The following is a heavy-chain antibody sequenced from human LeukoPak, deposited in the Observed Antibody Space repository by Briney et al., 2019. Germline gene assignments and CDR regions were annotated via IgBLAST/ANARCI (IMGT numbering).Heavy chain of an antibody. J-gene: IGHJ6*03. CDR1: GGTFSSYA. D-gene: IGHD5-12*01. Sequence: VKVSCKASGGTFSSYAISWVRQAPGQGLEWMGGITPIFGTANYAQKFQGRVTITADESTSTDYMELSSLRAEDTAVYYCAREVATIYYYYYYYMDVWGKGTTVTVSS. CDR3: AREVATIYYYYYYYMDV. CDR2: ITPIFGTA. V-gene: IGHV1-69*01.